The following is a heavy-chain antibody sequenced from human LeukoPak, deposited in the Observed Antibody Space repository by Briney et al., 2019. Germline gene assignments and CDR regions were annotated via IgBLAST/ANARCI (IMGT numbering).Heavy chain of an antibody. CDR1: GYTFTSYY. Sequence: ASVTVSCKASGYTFTSYYMHWVRQAPGQGLEWMGIINPSGGSTSYAQKFQGRVTMTRDTSTSTVYMELSSRRSEDTAVYYCAREGGGYSYGPTFDYWGQGTLVTVSS. J-gene: IGHJ4*02. CDR3: AREGGGYSYGPTFDY. CDR2: INPSGGST. V-gene: IGHV1-46*01. D-gene: IGHD5-18*01.